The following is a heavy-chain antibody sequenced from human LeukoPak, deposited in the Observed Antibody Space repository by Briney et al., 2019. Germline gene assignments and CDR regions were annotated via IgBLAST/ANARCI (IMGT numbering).Heavy chain of an antibody. CDR3: ARGQSGSYYTPGFDY. Sequence: SETLSLTCGVSGGSISGTNWWSWVRQPPGQGLEWIGEISLAGQTNYNPSLKSRVTISVDTSKNQFSLKLSSVTAADTAVYYCARGQSGSYYTPGFDYWGQGTLVSVSS. V-gene: IGHV4-4*02. CDR2: ISLAGQT. CDR1: GGSISGTNW. D-gene: IGHD1-26*01. J-gene: IGHJ4*02.